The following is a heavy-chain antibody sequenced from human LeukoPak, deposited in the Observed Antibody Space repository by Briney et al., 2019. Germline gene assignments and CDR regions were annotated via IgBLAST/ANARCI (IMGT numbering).Heavy chain of an antibody. CDR2: ISSNGGST. CDR3: ARMTLYGSGTVD. J-gene: IGHJ4*02. CDR1: GFTSSSYA. D-gene: IGHD3-10*01. V-gene: IGHV3-64*02. Sequence: GGSLRLSCAASGFTSSSYAMHWVRQSPGKGLEYVSGISSNGGSTYYAGSVKGRFTISRDNSKNTVNLQMGSLRIEDTAVYHCARMTLYGSGTVDWGQGILVTVSS.